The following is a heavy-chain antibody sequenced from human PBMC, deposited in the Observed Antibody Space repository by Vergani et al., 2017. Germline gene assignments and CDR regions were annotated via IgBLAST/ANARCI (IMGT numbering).Heavy chain of an antibody. J-gene: IGHJ4*02. Sequence: EVQLVESGGGLVQPGGSLRLSCAASGFTFSRHWMHWVRQAPGKGLVWVSRVNPEGTNTPYADSVKGRFTISRDNAKNMMYLQLNSLRDEDTAVYYCARDGRTDAEGTELDYWGQGTLVTVSS. CDR2: VNPEGTNT. CDR1: GFTFSRHW. CDR3: ARDGRTDAEGTELDY. D-gene: IGHD1-14*01. V-gene: IGHV3-74*01.